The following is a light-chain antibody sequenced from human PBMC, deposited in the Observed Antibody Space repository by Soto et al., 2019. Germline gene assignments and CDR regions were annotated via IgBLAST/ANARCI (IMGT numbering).Light chain of an antibody. Sequence: EIVMTQSPATLSVSPGERATLSCRASQSVSSNLAWYQQKPGQAPRLLIYGASTRATGIPARFSGSGYGTEFTLTISSLQTEDFEVYYCQQYNNWPRTFGQGTKVEIK. J-gene: IGKJ1*01. CDR3: QQYNNWPRT. CDR2: GAS. V-gene: IGKV3-15*01. CDR1: QSVSSN.